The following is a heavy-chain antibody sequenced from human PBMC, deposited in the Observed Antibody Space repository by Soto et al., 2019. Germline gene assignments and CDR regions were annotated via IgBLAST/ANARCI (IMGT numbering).Heavy chain of an antibody. CDR1: GFIFSDYG. V-gene: IGHV3-33*01. J-gene: IGHJ4*02. CDR3: ARSFGAAAGLNLDY. Sequence: QVQLVESGGGVVQPGRSLKVSCEASGFIFSDYGMHWVRQAPGKGLEWVAVISNDANNKRYADSVKGRFTISRDKSKNTLSLQMDRLRGEDTAIYYCARSFGAAAGLNLDYWGPGALVTVSS. CDR2: ISNDANNK. D-gene: IGHD3-16*01.